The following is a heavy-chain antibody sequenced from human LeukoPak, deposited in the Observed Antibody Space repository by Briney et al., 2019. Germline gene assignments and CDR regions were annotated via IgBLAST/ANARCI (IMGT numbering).Heavy chain of an antibody. CDR3: ARARSSHNWFDP. CDR2: ISYDGATK. V-gene: IGHV3-30*15. CDR1: GFTFNNYA. Sequence: PGGSLRLSCAASGFTFNNYAINWVRQAPGKGLEWVAVISYDGATKYYADSVEGRFTISRDNSENTVYLQMSSLRIEDTAVYYCARARSSHNWFDPWGQGTLVTVSS. J-gene: IGHJ5*02. D-gene: IGHD6-6*01.